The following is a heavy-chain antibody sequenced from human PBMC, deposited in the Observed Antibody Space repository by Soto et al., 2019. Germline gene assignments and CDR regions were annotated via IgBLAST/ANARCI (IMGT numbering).Heavy chain of an antibody. CDR1: GGSFSGYY. D-gene: IGHD3-22*01. J-gene: IGHJ4*02. Sequence: PSETLSLTCAVYGGSFSGYYWSWIRQPPGKGLELIGYIYYSGSTYYNPSLKSRVTISVYTSKNQFSLKLSSVTAADTAVYYCARDAFTYYYDSSGSLLDYWGQGTLVTVSS. CDR3: ARDAFTYYYDSSGSLLDY. CDR2: IYYSGST. V-gene: IGHV4-34*01.